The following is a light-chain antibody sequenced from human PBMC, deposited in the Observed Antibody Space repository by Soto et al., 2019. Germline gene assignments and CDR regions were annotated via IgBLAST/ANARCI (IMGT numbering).Light chain of an antibody. CDR2: VAS. V-gene: IGKV1-12*01. CDR3: QQTNSFPLT. Sequence: DIQMTQSPSSVSASVGDRVTITCRASQGVARWLSWYQQKPGKAPTLLIFVASVLQSGVPSRFIGGGCGTDFTLTISSLQPEDFATYYCQQTNSFPLTFGGGTKVDIK. CDR1: QGVARW. J-gene: IGKJ4*01.